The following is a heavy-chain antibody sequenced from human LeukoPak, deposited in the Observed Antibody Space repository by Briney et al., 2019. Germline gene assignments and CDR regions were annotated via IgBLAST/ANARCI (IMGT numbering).Heavy chain of an antibody. V-gene: IGHV4-59*01. CDR1: GGSISSYY. J-gene: IGHJ3*01. CDR3: ARGPMTTAGYAFDF. Sequence: PSETLSLTCTVSGGSISSYYWSWMRQPPGKGLGWIGYTYYTGSTNYNPSLKSRVTISVDTSKNHFSLKLSSVTAADTAVYYCARGPMTTAGYAFDFWGQGTMVTVSS. D-gene: IGHD1-1*01. CDR2: TYYTGST.